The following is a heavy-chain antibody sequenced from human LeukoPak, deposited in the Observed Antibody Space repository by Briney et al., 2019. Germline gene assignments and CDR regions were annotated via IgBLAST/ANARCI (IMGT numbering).Heavy chain of an antibody. V-gene: IGHV4-4*02. J-gene: IGHJ4*02. Sequence: KSSETLSLTCAVSGASISSSNWWNWVRQPPGKGLEWIGEIYHSGSTNYNPSLKSRVTISVDKSKNQFSLKLSSVTAADTAVYYCARVRMVRGVKPYYFDYWGQGTLVTVSS. CDR3: ARVRMVRGVKPYYFDY. CDR2: IYHSGST. D-gene: IGHD3-10*01. CDR1: GASISSSNW.